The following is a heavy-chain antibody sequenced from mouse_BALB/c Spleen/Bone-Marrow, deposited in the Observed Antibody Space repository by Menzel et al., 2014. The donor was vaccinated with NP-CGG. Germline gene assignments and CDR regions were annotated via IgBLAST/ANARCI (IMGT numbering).Heavy chain of an antibody. CDR3: ARRVLYFFDF. CDR1: GYTFSSYW. CDR2: ILPGSGNT. V-gene: IGHV1-9*01. J-gene: IGHJ2*01. Sequence: VQLQQSGAELMKPGASVKISCKASGYTFSSYWIEWVKQRPGHGLEWIGKILPGSGNTNHNENFKGEATLTADTFSNTVYMQLSSLTSEDSAVYYCARRVLYFFDFWGQGTTLTVSS. D-gene: IGHD2-3*01.